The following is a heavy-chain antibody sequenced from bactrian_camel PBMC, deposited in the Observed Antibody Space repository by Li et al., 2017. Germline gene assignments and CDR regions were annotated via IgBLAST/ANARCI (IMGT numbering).Heavy chain of an antibody. D-gene: IGHD2*01. J-gene: IGHJ6*01. CDR1: GYTFNTY. CDR3: AARGPYCYTKLSVRDFTY. Sequence: VQLVESGGGSALAGGSVRLSCAASGYTFNTYSWFRQAPGQGRQLAAFINNNGTTGYPESVKGRFTISQDNTKNTVYLQMNSLKPEDTAMYYCAARGPYCYTKLSVRDFTYWGQGTQVTVS. CDR2: INNNGTT. V-gene: IGHV3S10*01.